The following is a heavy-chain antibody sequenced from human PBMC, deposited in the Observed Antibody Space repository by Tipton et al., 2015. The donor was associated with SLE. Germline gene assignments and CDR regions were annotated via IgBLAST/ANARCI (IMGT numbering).Heavy chain of an antibody. D-gene: IGHD1-26*01. V-gene: IGHV6-1*01. CDR1: GDSVSSNSAA. CDR2: TYYRAKWYH. CDR3: TRQTTKWD. Sequence: GLVKPSQTLSLTCAISGDSVSSNSAAWNWIRQSPSRGLEWLGRTYYRAKWYHDYALSVQSRIIINPDTSKNQFSLQLNSVTPEGTAVYYCTRQTTKWDWGRGTLITVST. J-gene: IGHJ4*02.